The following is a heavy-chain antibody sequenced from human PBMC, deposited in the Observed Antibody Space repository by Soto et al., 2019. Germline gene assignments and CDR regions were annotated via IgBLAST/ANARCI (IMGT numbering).Heavy chain of an antibody. Sequence: GASVKVSCKASGYTFTSYDINWVRQATGQGLEWMGWISAYNGNTNYAQKLQGRVTMTTDTSTSTAYMELRSLRSDDTAVYYCARVGTWLLEEYYYYCMDVWGQGTTVNVS. V-gene: IGHV1-18*01. CDR2: ISAYNGNT. CDR1: GYTFTSYD. D-gene: IGHD3-22*01. J-gene: IGHJ6*02. CDR3: ARVGTWLLEEYYYYCMDV.